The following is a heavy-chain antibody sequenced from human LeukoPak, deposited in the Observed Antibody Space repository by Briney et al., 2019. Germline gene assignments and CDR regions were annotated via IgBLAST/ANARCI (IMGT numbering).Heavy chain of an antibody. J-gene: IGHJ4*02. CDR1: GYSFTSYW. V-gene: IGHV5-51*01. CDR2: IYPGDSDT. CDR3: ARVVGGSYYRSFSDY. Sequence: GESLKISCKGSGYSFTSYWIGCGRQMPGKGLEWMVIIYPGDSDTRYSPSFQGQVTLSADKSISTAYLQWSSLKDSDTAMYYCARVVGGSYYRSFSDYWRQATQVTVPS. D-gene: IGHD1-26*01.